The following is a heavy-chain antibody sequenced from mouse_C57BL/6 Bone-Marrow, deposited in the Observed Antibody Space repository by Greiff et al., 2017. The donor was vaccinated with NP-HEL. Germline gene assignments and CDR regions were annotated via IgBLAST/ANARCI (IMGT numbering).Heavy chain of an antibody. V-gene: IGHV1-19*01. J-gene: IGHJ4*01. CDR3: ARWPGAMDY. Sequence: EVQLQQSGPVLVKPGASVKMSCKASGYTFTDYYMNWVKQSHGKSLEWIGVINPYNGGTSYNQKFKGKATLTVDKSSSTAYMELNSLTSEDSAVYYCARWPGAMDYWGQGTSVTVSS. CDR1: GYTFTDYY. CDR2: INPYNGGT.